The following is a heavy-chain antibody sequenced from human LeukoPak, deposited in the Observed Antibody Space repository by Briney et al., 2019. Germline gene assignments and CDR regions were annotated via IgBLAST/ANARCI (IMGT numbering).Heavy chain of an antibody. CDR2: IHRAGNT. V-gene: IGHV4-34*01. J-gene: IGHJ4*02. CDR3: AASLWFGINPEY. D-gene: IGHD3-10*01. Sequence: PSETVSLTCGVYNGFFSGYYWTWIRQPPGKGLEWIGEIHRAGNTNYNPSLRGRVTISVDWSNNHVYLTLNSVTAAATAVYYCAASLWFGINPEYWGQGTLVTVSS. CDR1: NGFFSGYY.